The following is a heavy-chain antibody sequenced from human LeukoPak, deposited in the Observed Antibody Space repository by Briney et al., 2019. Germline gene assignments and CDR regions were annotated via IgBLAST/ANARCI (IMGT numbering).Heavy chain of an antibody. CDR1: GFTFSTYW. CDR3: AREKSGSNAAFDY. CDR2: IKQDGSQK. D-gene: IGHD1-26*01. Sequence: GGSLRLSCAVSGFTFSTYWMSWVRQAPGKGLEWVANIKQDGSQKYYVHSVKGRFTISRDNAKNSLYLQMNSLRAEDTAVYYCAREKSGSNAAFDYWGQGTLVTVSS. J-gene: IGHJ4*02. V-gene: IGHV3-7*01.